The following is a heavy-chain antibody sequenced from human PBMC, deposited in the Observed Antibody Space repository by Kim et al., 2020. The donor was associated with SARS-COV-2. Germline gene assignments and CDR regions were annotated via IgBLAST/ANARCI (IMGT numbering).Heavy chain of an antibody. D-gene: IGHD6-19*01. CDR2: GT. J-gene: IGHJ4*02. Sequence: GTNYAQRFQGRVTMARETSISTAYMELSRLRSDDTAVYYCAKGQAVAGFFWGQGTLVTVSS. CDR3: AKGQAVAGFF. V-gene: IGHV1-2*02.